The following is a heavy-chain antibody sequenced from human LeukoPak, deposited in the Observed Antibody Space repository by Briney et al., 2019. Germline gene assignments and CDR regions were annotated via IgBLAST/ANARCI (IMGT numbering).Heavy chain of an antibody. J-gene: IGHJ3*02. CDR2: INSDGSST. CDR3: ARDRLGAAHDAFDI. CDR1: GFTFSSYW. Sequence: PGGSLRLSCAASGFTFSSYWMHWVRQAPGKGLVWVSRINSDGSSTSYADSVKGRFTISRDNAKNTLYLQMNSLRVEDTAVYYCARDRLGAAHDAFDIWGQGTRATVSS. D-gene: IGHD1-26*01. V-gene: IGHV3-74*01.